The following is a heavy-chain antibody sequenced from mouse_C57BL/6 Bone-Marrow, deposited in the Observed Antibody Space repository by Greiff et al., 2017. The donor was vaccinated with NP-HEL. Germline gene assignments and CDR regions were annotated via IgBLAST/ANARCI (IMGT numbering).Heavy chain of an antibody. J-gene: IGHJ2*01. CDR2: IDPENGDT. CDR1: GFNIKDDY. V-gene: IGHV14-4*01. CDR3: TTPIITTVVATVDY. D-gene: IGHD1-1*01. Sequence: VQLQQSGAELVRPGASVKLSCTASGFNIKDDYMHWVKQRPEQGLEWIGWIDPENGDTEYASKFQGKATITADTSSNTAYLQLSSLTSEDTAVYYCTTPIITTVVATVDYWGQGTTLTVSS.